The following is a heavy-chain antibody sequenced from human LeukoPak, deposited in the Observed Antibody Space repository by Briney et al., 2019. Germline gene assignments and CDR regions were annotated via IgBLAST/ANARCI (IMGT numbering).Heavy chain of an antibody. D-gene: IGHD2-2*01. CDR3: ARGGGDIVVVPAAGVNNWFDP. V-gene: IGHV4-34*01. CDR1: GGSFSGYY. J-gene: IGHJ5*02. Sequence: SETLSLTCAVYGGSFSGYYWSWIRQPPGKGLEWIGEINHSGSTNYNPSLKSRVTISVDTSKNQSSLKLSSVTAADTAVYYCARGGGDIVVVPAAGVNNWFDPWGQGTLVTVSS. CDR2: INHSGST.